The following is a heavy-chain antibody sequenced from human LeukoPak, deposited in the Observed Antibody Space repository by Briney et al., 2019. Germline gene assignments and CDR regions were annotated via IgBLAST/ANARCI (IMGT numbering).Heavy chain of an antibody. CDR1: GYTFTSYD. CDR3: ASVSRRVVPAAPYYFDY. D-gene: IGHD2-2*01. J-gene: IGHJ4*02. Sequence: WASVKVSCKASGYTFTSYDINWVRQATGQGLEWMGWMNPNSGNTGYAQKFQGRVTMTRNTSISTAYMELSSLRSEDTAVYYCASVSRRVVPAAPYYFDYWGQGTLVTVSS. CDR2: MNPNSGNT. V-gene: IGHV1-8*01.